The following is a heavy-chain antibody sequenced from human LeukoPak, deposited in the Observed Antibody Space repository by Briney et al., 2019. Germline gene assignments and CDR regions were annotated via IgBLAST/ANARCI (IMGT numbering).Heavy chain of an antibody. CDR1: GFTFSSYA. CDR2: ISGSGGST. Sequence: PGGSLRLSCAASGFTFSSYAMSWVRQAPGKGLEWVSAISGSGGSTYYADSVKGRFTISRDNSKNTLYLQKNSLRAEDTAVYYCAKDPHSSGWYPDYWGQGTLVTVSS. V-gene: IGHV3-23*01. D-gene: IGHD6-19*01. CDR3: AKDPHSSGWYPDY. J-gene: IGHJ4*02.